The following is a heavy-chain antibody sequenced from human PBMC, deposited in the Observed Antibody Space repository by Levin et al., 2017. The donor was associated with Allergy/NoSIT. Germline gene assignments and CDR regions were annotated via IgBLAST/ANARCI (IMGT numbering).Heavy chain of an antibody. V-gene: IGHV2-70*01. J-gene: IGHJ3*02. CDR2: IDWDDDK. Sequence: TLSLTCTFSGFSLSTSGMCVSWIRQPPGKALEWLALIDWDDDKYYSTSLKTRLTISKDTSKNQVVLTMTNMDPVDTATYYCARIHLNYYDSSGAGAFDIWGQGTMVTVSS. CDR3: ARIHLNYYDSSGAGAFDI. D-gene: IGHD3-22*01. CDR1: GFSLSTSGMC.